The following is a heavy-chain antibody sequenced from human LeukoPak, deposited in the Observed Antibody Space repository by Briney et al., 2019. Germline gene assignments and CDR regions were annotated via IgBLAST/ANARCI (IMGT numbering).Heavy chain of an antibody. CDR3: ARRDLGYYFDY. CDR1: GFTFSSYA. V-gene: IGHV3-23*01. J-gene: IGHJ4*02. D-gene: IGHD2-15*01. Sequence: GGSLRLSCVASGFTFSSYAMSWVRQAPGKGLEWVSGISGSAGSTYYADSVKGRFTISRDNSRNTLYPQMNSLRADDTAVYYCARRDLGYYFDYWGQGTLVTVSS. CDR2: ISGSAGST.